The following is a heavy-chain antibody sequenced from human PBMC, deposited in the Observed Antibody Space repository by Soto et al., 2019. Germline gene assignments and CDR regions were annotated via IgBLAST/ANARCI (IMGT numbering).Heavy chain of an antibody. D-gene: IGHD3-10*01. CDR3: ARARMVRGVIYYFGMDV. CDR1: GGSISSGGNY. Sequence: QVQLQESGPGLVKSSQTLSLTCAVSGGSISSGGNYWSWIRQHPGKGLEWIGYIYYSGSTYYNPSLKRRVTISVDTSKNQFSLKLTSVTAADTAVYYCARARMVRGVIYYFGMDVWGQGTTVTVSS. J-gene: IGHJ6*02. CDR2: IYYSGST. V-gene: IGHV4-31*11.